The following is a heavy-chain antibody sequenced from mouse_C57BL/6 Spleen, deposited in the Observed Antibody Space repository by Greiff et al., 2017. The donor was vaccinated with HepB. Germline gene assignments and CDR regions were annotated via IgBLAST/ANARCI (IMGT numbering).Heavy chain of an antibody. D-gene: IGHD4-1*01. CDR3: ARELGDGYYFDY. Sequence: EVQLQQSGPELVKPGASVKISCKASGYTFTDYYMNWVKQSHGKSLEWIGDINPNNGGTSYNQKFKGKATLTVDKSSSTAYMELRSLRSEDSAVYYCARELGDGYYFDYWGQGTTLTVSS. V-gene: IGHV1-26*01. CDR2: INPNNGGT. CDR1: GYTFTDYY. J-gene: IGHJ2*01.